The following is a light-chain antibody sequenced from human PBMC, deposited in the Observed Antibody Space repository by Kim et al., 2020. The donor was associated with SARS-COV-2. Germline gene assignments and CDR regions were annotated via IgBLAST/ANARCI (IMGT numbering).Light chain of an antibody. CDR3: AAWDDSLSCYV. CDR1: SSNIGSNY. Sequence: QSVLTQPPSASGTPGQRVTISCSGSSSNIGSNYVYWYQQLPGTAPKLLIYSNNQRPSVVPDRFSGSKSGTSASLAISGLRSEDEADYYCAAWDDSLSCYVFGTGTKVTVL. V-gene: IGLV1-47*02. CDR2: SNN. J-gene: IGLJ1*01.